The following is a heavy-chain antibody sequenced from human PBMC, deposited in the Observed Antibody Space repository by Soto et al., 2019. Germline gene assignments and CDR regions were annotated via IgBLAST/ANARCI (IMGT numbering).Heavy chain of an antibody. V-gene: IGHV3-30-3*01. CDR2: ISYDGSNK. J-gene: IGHJ6*02. CDR1: GFTFSSYA. CDR3: AKNRGYSYGYHYYYGMDV. Sequence: VQLVESGGGVVQPGRSLRLSCAASGFTFSSYAMHWVRQAPGKGLEWGAVISYDGSNKYYADSVKGRFTISRDNSKNTLYLQMNSLRAEDTAVYYCAKNRGYSYGYHYYYGMDVWGQGTTVTVSS. D-gene: IGHD5-18*01.